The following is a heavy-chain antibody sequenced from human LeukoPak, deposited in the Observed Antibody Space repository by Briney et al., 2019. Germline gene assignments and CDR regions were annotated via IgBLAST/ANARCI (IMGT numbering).Heavy chain of an antibody. CDR1: GYTFTNYN. Sequence: ASVKVSCKSSGYTFTNYNIHWVRQAPGQGLEWMGIINPSGGSTSYAQKFQGRVTMTRDTSTSTVYMELSSLRSEDTAVYYCARYIYGYLHYWGQGPLVTVSS. J-gene: IGHJ4*02. CDR2: INPSGGST. D-gene: IGHD5-18*01. CDR3: ARYIYGYLHY. V-gene: IGHV1-46*01.